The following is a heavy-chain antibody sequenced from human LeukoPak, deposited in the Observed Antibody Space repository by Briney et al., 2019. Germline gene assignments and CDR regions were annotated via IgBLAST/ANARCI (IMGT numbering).Heavy chain of an antibody. Sequence: SQTLSLTCTVSGGSISSGAYYWSWIRQHPGKGLEWIGYIYYSGSTYYNPSLKSRVTISVDTSKNQFSLKLSSVTAADTAVYYCARGRYRIPFDYWGQGTLVTASS. V-gene: IGHV4-31*03. J-gene: IGHJ4*02. CDR1: GGSISSGAYY. CDR3: ARGRYRIPFDY. D-gene: IGHD5-18*01. CDR2: IYYSGST.